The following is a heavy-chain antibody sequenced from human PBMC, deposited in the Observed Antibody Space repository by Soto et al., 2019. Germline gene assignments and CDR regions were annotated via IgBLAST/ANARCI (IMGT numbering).Heavy chain of an antibody. CDR2: ISSSSSTI. CDR3: ATYYYDTSGYSFDFNY. D-gene: IGHD3-22*01. J-gene: IGHJ4*02. CDR1: GFTFSSYS. V-gene: IGHV3-48*02. Sequence: PGGSLRLSCAASGFTFSSYSMNWVRQAPGKGLEWVSYISSSSSTIYYADSVKGRFTISRDNAKNSLYLQMNSLRDEDTAVYYCATYYYDTSGYSFDFNYWVQGTLVTVSS.